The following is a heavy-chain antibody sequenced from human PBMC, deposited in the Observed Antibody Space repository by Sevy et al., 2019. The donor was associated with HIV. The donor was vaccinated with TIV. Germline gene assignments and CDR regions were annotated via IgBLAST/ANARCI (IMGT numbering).Heavy chain of an antibody. CDR1: GFTFSDYG. CDR3: ARQYSFNSYYFDL. V-gene: IGHV3-49*03. D-gene: IGHD5-12*01. Sequence: GGSLRLSCRISGFTFSDYGISWFRQGPGKGLEWLGLIRSKAYGATTQYAASARGRLRISRDDSTGIAYLQMSSLDTDVTALYFCARQYSFNSYYFDLWGQGTQVTVSS. CDR2: IRSKAYGATT. J-gene: IGHJ4*02.